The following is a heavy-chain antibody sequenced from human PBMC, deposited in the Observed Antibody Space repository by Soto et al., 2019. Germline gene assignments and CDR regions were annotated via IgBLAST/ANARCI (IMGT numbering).Heavy chain of an antibody. V-gene: IGHV3-20*04. CDR3: ARGGPAYYYDSSGNDY. CDR1: GFTFDDYG. Sequence: EVQLVESGGGVVRPGGSLRLSCAASGFTFDDYGMSWVRQAPGKGLEWVSGINWNGGSTGYADSVKGRFTISRDNAKNSLYLQMNSLSAEDTALYYCARGGPAYYYDSSGNDYWGQGTLVTVSS. D-gene: IGHD3-22*01. J-gene: IGHJ4*02. CDR2: INWNGGST.